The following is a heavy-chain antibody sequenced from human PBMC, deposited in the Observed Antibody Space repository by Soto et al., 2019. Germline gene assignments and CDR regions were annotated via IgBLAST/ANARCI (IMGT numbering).Heavy chain of an antibody. V-gene: IGHV3-30-3*01. CDR3: AKDLSVGGSLCDR. J-gene: IGHJ5*02. CDR2: ISHDGSNK. CDR1: GFTFSSYA. Sequence: GGSLRLSCAASGFTFSSYAMSWVRQAPGKGLECVAVISHDGSNKFYRDYVKGRFTISRDNSKNTLYLQMNSLRAEDTAVYYCAKDLSVGGSLCDRWGQGTLVTVSS. D-gene: IGHD3-16*01.